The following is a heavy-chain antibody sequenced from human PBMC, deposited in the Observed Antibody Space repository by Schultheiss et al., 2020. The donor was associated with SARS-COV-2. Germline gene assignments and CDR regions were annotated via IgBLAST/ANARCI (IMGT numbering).Heavy chain of an antibody. CDR2: INPNSGGT. CDR1: GYTFTHYY. Sequence: ASVKVSCKASGYTFTHYYIHWVRQAPGQGLEWMGWINPNSGGTNYAQKFQGRVTMTRDTSISTAYMELSRLRSDDTAVYYCARGEATTPESYYYYGMDVWGQGTTVTVSS. V-gene: IGHV1-2*02. D-gene: IGHD2-15*01. CDR3: ARGEATTPESYYYYGMDV. J-gene: IGHJ6*02.